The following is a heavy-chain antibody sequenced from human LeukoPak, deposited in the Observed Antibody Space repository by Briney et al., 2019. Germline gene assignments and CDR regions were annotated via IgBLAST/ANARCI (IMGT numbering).Heavy chain of an antibody. J-gene: IGHJ6*02. V-gene: IGHV4-59*01. CDR3: ARGEYYYYYGMDV. Sequence: SETLSLTCTVSGGSISSYYWSWIRQPPGKGLEWIGYIYYSGSTNYNLSLKSRVTISVDTSKNQFSLKLSSVTAADTAVYYCARGEYYYYYGMDVWGQGTTVTVSS. CDR1: GGSISSYY. CDR2: IYYSGST.